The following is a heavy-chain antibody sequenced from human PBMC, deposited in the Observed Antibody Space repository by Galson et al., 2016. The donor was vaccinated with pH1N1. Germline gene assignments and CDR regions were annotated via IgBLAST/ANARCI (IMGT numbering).Heavy chain of an antibody. D-gene: IGHD3-22*01. CDR1: GFTFTRHG. CDR3: ARVSGGYYDTSGYYYRWYFDL. V-gene: IGHV3-33*01. Sequence: SLRLSCAASGFTFTRHGMHWVRQAPGKGLEWVAVIWYEGINKDYADSVKGRFTISRDNSKNTLYLQMNSLRAEDTAVYYCARVSGGYYDTSGYYYRWYFDLWGRGTLVTVSS. CDR2: IWYEGINK. J-gene: IGHJ2*01.